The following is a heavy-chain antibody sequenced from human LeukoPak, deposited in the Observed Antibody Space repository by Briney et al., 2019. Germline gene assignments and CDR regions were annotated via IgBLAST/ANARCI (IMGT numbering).Heavy chain of an antibody. J-gene: IGHJ6*03. CDR3: TRVYGSGSEHYYYYMDV. CDR2: IRSKAYGGTT. CDR1: GFTFGDYA. Sequence: GGSLRLSCTASGFTFGDYAMSWFRQAPGKGLEWVGFIRSKAYGGTTEYAASVKGRFTISRDDSKSIAYLQMNSLKTEDTAVYYCTRVYGSGSEHYYYYMDVWGKGTTVTVSS. V-gene: IGHV3-49*03. D-gene: IGHD3-10*01.